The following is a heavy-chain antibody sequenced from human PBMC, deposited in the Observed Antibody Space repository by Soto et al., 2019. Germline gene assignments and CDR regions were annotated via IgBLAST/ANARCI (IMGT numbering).Heavy chain of an antibody. CDR1: GGTFSSYA. CDR2: IIPIFGTA. CDR3: ARARYSYNYDSSGYCHY. Sequence: QVQLVQSGAEVKKPGSSVKVSCKASGGTFSSYAISWVRQAPGQGLEWMGGIIPIFGTANYAQKFEGRVTITADESTSTAYMERSSLRSEDTAVYYCARARYSYNYDSSGYCHYWGQGTLVTVSS. V-gene: IGHV1-69*01. D-gene: IGHD3-22*01. J-gene: IGHJ4*02.